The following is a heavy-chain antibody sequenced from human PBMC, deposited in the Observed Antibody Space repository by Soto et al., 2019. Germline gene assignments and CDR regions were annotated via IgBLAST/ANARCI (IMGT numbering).Heavy chain of an antibody. V-gene: IGHV4-39*01. J-gene: IGHJ4*02. CDR2: SFYRGST. CDR1: GGSISSRSHY. Sequence: QLQLQESGPGLVKPSETLSLTCTVSGGSISSRSHYWGWIRQSPGKHLEWIGSSFYRGSTPYNPSLKTRVTISVDTSKNQVSLKLYSVTAADTAVYYCARADGFGVVTPFFEYWGQGVLVTVSS. CDR3: ARADGFGVVTPFFEY. D-gene: IGHD3-3*01.